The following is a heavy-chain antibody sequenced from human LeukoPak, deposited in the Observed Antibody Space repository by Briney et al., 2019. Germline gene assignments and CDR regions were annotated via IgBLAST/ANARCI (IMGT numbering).Heavy chain of an antibody. D-gene: IGHD6-6*01. CDR1: VFTFSSYW. Sequence: PGGSLSLSCAASVFTFSSYWVNWVRQAPGKGLVWVSRIKSDGSTTNYADSVKGRFALSRDNAKNTLYLQMNSLRAEDTAVYYCARVGGLSTSSGYYYGMDVWGQGTTVTVSS. J-gene: IGHJ6*02. V-gene: IGHV3-74*01. CDR3: ARVGGLSTSSGYYYGMDV. CDR2: IKSDGSTT.